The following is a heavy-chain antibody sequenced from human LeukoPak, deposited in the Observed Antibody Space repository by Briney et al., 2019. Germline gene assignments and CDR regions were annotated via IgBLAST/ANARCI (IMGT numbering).Heavy chain of an antibody. Sequence: SETLSLTCTVSGGSISSYYWSWIRQPPGKGLEWIGYIYYSGSTNYNPSLKSRVTISVDTSKNQFSLKLSSVTAADTAVYYFARGQLERRGWFDPWGQGTLVTVSS. CDR3: ARGQLERRGWFDP. CDR1: GGSISSYY. D-gene: IGHD1-1*01. CDR2: IYYSGST. J-gene: IGHJ5*02. V-gene: IGHV4-59*01.